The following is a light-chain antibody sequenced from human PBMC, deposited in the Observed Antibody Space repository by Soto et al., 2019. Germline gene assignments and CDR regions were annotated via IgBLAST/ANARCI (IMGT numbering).Light chain of an antibody. CDR1: NGHSSYI. V-gene: IGLV4-60*02. Sequence: QAVVTQSSSASASLGSSVKLTCTLSNGHSSYIIAWHQQQPGKAPRYLMKLEGSGSYNKGSGVPDRFSGSSSGADRYLTISNLQFEDEADYYCETWDSNTWVFGGGTQLTVL. CDR2: LEGSGSY. CDR3: ETWDSNTWV. J-gene: IGLJ3*02.